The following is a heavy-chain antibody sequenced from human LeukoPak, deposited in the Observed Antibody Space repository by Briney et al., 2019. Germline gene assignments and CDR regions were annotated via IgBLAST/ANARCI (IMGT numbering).Heavy chain of an antibody. V-gene: IGHV3-23*01. CDR1: GFTFSSNA. J-gene: IGHJ4*02. CDR2: ISGTGVNT. D-gene: IGHD2-15*01. Sequence: GGSLRLSCAASGFTFSSNAMNWVRQAPGKGLEWVSVISGTGVNTYYADSVKGRFSISRDNSKNTLYLQMNSLRAEDTAVYYCARVMTPHDYWGQGTLVTVSS. CDR3: ARVMTPHDY.